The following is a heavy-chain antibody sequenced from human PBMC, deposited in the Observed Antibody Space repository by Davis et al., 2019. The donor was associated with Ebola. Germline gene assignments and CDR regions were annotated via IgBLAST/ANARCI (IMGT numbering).Heavy chain of an antibody. D-gene: IGHD4-23*01. V-gene: IGHV1-2*02. Sequence: ASVKVSCKASGYTFTGYYMHWVRQAPGQGLEWMGWINPNSGGTNYAQKFQGRVTMTRDTSISTAYMELSRLRSDDTAVYYCARDQRTYGGNQREDYWGQGTLVTVSS. CDR1: GYTFTGYY. CDR2: INPNSGGT. J-gene: IGHJ4*02. CDR3: ARDQRTYGGNQREDY.